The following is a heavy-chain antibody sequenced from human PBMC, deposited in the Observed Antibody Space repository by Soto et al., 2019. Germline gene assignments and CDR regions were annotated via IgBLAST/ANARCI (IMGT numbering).Heavy chain of an antibody. CDR2: ISAYNGNT. D-gene: IGHD3-22*01. V-gene: IGHV1-18*01. CDR1: GYTFTSYG. J-gene: IGHJ4*02. CDR3: ARDPGTEYYSSGTDY. Sequence: ASVKVSCKASGYTFTSYGISWVRQAPGQGLEWMGWISAYNGNTNYAQKLQGRVTMTTDTSTSTAYMELRSLRSDDTAVYYCARDPGTEYYSSGTDYWGQGTLVTVSS.